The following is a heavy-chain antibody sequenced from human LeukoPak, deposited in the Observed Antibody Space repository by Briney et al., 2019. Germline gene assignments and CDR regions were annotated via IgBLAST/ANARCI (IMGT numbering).Heavy chain of an antibody. CDR1: GGTFSRFT. CDR2: ITPIFGTA. Sequence: GASVKVSCKASGGTFSRFTISWVRQAPGQGFEWMGGITPIFGTANFAQKFQGRVSITADESTSTAFMELSSLRSEDTAVYYCARDHSPYGMDVWGQGTTVTVSS. J-gene: IGHJ6*02. CDR3: ARDHSPYGMDV. D-gene: IGHD2-15*01. V-gene: IGHV1-69*13.